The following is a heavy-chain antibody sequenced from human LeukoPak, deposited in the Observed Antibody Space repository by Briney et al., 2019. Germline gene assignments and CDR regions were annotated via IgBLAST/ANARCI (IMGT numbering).Heavy chain of an antibody. V-gene: IGHV3-30*03. CDR2: ISYDGSNK. D-gene: IGHD4-23*01. CDR1: GFTFSSYG. CDR3: ARGRPHGNDY. Sequence: GGSLGLSCAASGFTFSSYGMHWVRQAPGKGLEWVAVISYDGSNKYYADSVKGRFTISRDNAKNTLYLQMNSLRVEDTAVYYCARGRPHGNDYWGQGTLVTVSS. J-gene: IGHJ4*02.